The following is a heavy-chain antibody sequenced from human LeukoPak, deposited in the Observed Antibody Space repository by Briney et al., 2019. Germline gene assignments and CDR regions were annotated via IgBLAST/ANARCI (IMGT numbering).Heavy chain of an antibody. J-gene: IGHJ4*02. D-gene: IGHD5-18*01. CDR3: ARDPGPAAMVQFDY. CDR1: GYTFTSYV. CDR2: ISAYNGNT. Sequence: GTSVKVSCTASGYTFTSYVISWVRQAPGQGLEWVGWISAYNGNTNYAQKLQGRVTMTTDTSTSTAYMELRSLRSDDTAVYYCARDPGPAAMVQFDYWGQGTLVTVSS. V-gene: IGHV1-18*01.